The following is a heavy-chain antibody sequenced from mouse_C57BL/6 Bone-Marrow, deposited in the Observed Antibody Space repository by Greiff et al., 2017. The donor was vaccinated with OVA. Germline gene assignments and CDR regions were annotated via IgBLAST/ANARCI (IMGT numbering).Heavy chain of an antibody. CDR3: ASSRYLYDYVSWFAY. D-gene: IGHD2-4*01. Sequence: DVQLQESGPELVKPGASVKIPCKASGYTFTDYNMDWVKQSHGKSLEWIGDINPNNGGTIYNQKFKGKATLTVDKSSSTAYMELRSLTSEDTAVYYCASSRYLYDYVSWFAYWGQGTLVTVSA. CDR1: GYTFTDYN. J-gene: IGHJ3*01. CDR2: INPNNGGT. V-gene: IGHV1-18*01.